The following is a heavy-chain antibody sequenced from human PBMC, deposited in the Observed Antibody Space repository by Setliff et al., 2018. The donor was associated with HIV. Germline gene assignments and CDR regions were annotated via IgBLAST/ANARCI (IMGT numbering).Heavy chain of an antibody. D-gene: IGHD3-10*01. CDR2: IYYSGST. Sequence: SETLSLTCTVSGGSISSSSYYWGWIRQPPGKGLEWIGSIYYSGSTYYNPSLKSRVTISVDTSKNQFSLKLSSVTAADTAVYYCARLGTGYGSGSYYSWFDPWGQGTLVAVSS. CDR3: ARLGTGYGSGSYYSWFDP. J-gene: IGHJ5*02. CDR1: GGSISSSSYY. V-gene: IGHV4-39*01.